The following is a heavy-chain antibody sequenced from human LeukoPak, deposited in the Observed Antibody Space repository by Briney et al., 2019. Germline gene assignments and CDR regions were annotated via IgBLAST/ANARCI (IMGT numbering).Heavy chain of an antibody. J-gene: IGHJ6*04. V-gene: IGHV5-51*03. Sequence: KPGESLKTSCKGSGYSFTSYWIGWVRQMPGKGLEWMGIIYPGDSDTRYSPSFQGQVTISADKSISTAYLQWSSLRASDTAMYYCARGAYDILTGYGMDVWGKGTTVTVSS. D-gene: IGHD3-9*01. CDR3: ARGAYDILTGYGMDV. CDR2: IYPGDSDT. CDR1: GYSFTSYW.